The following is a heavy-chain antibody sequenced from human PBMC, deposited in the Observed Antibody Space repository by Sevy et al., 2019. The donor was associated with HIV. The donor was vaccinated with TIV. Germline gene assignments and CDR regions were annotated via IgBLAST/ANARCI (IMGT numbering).Heavy chain of an antibody. J-gene: IGHJ6*02. D-gene: IGHD6-19*01. CDR2: MYSGGST. CDR1: GFTVSINF. CDR3: ARALSSGWSYGLDV. V-gene: IGHV3-53*01. Sequence: GGSLRLSCAASGFTVSINFMSWVRQAPGKGLEWVSIMYSGGSTYYADSVKGRFAISRDNSKNTLFLQMNSLRAEDTAVYYCARALSSGWSYGLDVWGQGTTVTVSS.